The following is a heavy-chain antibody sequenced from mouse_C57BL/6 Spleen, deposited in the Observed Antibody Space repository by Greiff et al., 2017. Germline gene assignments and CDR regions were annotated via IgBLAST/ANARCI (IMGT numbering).Heavy chain of an antibody. J-gene: IGHJ4*01. Sequence: QVQLQQPGAELVKPGASVKLSCKASGYTFTSYWMHWVKQRPGQGLEWIGMIHPNSGSTNYNEKFKSKATLTVDTSSSTAYMQLSSLTSEDSAVYYCARGSYDYDDYYAMDYWGQGTSVTVSS. CDR1: GYTFTSYW. CDR2: IHPNSGST. V-gene: IGHV1-64*01. D-gene: IGHD2-4*01. CDR3: ARGSYDYDDYYAMDY.